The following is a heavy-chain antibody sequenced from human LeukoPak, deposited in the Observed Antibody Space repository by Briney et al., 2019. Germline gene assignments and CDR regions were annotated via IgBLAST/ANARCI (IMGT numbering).Heavy chain of an antibody. CDR2: IYYSGST. CDR1: GGSISSSSYY. J-gene: IGHJ4*02. D-gene: IGHD2-21*01. V-gene: IGHV4-39*01. Sequence: PSETLSLTCTVSGGSISSSSYYWGWIRQPPGKGLEWIGSIYYSGSTYYNPSLKSRVTMSVDTSKNQFSLKLSSVTAADTAVYYCARHRRGPGTFYCGGDCYSGDYWGQGTLVTVSS. CDR3: ARHRRGPGTFYCGGDCYSGDY.